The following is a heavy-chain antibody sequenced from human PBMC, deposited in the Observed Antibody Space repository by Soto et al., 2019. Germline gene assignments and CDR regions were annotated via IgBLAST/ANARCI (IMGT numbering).Heavy chain of an antibody. V-gene: IGHV3-9*01. CDR1: GFPFDDYA. CDR3: VKDESINWYSGHFRH. J-gene: IGHJ1*01. Sequence: PGGSLRLSCAASGFPFDDYAMHWVRQVPGKGLEWVSGINWNSGSIGYADSVQGRLAISRDNAKNSLHLQMNSLRAEDTAFYYCVKDESINWYSGHFRHWGQGTLVTVSS. CDR2: INWNSGSI. D-gene: IGHD6-13*01.